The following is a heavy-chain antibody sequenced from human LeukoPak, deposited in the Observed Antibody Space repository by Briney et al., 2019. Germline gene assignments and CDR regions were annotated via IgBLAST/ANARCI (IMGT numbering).Heavy chain of an antibody. CDR2: IYYSGST. V-gene: IGHV4-31*03. CDR3: ARSTGPGRGYYDFWSGYYGPNWFDP. CDR1: GGSISSGGYY. D-gene: IGHD3-3*01. J-gene: IGHJ5*02. Sequence: SETLSLTCTVSGGSISSGGYYWSWIRQHTGKGLEWIGYIYYSGSTYYNPSLKSRVTISVDTSKNQFSLKLSSVTAADTAVYYCARSTGPGRGYYDFWSGYYGPNWFDPWGQGTLVSVSS.